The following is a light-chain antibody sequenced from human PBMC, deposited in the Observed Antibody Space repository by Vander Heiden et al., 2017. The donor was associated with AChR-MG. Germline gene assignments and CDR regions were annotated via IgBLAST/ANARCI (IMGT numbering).Light chain of an antibody. CDR3: QQYWT. CDR2: GAS. CDR1: QNVSSSY. Sequence: EIVLTQSPGTLSLSPGERATLSCRASQNVSSSYLAWYQQKPGQAPRLLIYGASSRATGIPDRFSGSGSGTDFTLTISRLEPEDFAVYYCQQYWTFGQGTKVEIK. J-gene: IGKJ1*01. V-gene: IGKV3-20*01.